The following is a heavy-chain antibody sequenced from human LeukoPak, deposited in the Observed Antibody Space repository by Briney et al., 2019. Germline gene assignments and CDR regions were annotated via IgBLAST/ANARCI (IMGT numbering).Heavy chain of an antibody. V-gene: IGHV3-11*01. Sequence: GGSLRLSCAASGFTFSDYYMSWIRQAPGKVLEWVSYISSSGSTIYYADSVKGRFTISRDNAKNSLYLQMNSLRAEDTAVYYCARDSRSREWELKGSFDYWGQGTLVTVSS. CDR2: ISSSGSTI. D-gene: IGHD1-26*01. CDR1: GFTFSDYY. J-gene: IGHJ4*02. CDR3: ARDSRSREWELKGSFDY.